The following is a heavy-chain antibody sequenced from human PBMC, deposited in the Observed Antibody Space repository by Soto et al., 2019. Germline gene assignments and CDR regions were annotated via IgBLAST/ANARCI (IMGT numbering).Heavy chain of an antibody. CDR3: SRGRYKSGHHPKFCDY. CDR2: IKKDGREK. D-gene: IGHD3-16*02. V-gene: IGHV3-7*01. Sequence: PGGSLRLSCAASGFEFSAYWISWVRQAPEKGPEWVAKIKKDGREKYYGDSVRGRFSVFKDNAQNDVFLQMNRLKGENTAVYYCSRGRYKSGHHPKFCDYWGKGTLVPVSS. J-gene: IGHJ4*02. CDR1: GFEFSAYW.